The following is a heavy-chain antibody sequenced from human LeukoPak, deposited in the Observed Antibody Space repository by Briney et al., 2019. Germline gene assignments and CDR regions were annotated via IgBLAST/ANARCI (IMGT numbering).Heavy chain of an antibody. CDR3: ARSSQEIFGVVTTFDY. CDR1: GGSISSYY. Sequence: SETLSLTCTVSGGSISSYYWSWIRQPPGKGLEWIGYIYYSGSTNYNPSLKSRVTISVDTSKNQFSLKLSSVTAADTAVYYCARSSQEIFGVVTTFDYWGQGTLVTVSS. CDR2: IYYSGST. V-gene: IGHV4-59*01. J-gene: IGHJ4*02. D-gene: IGHD3-3*01.